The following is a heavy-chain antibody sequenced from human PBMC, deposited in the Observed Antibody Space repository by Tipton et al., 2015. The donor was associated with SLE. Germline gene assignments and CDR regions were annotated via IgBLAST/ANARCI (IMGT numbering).Heavy chain of an antibody. CDR3: ATYYTGHFDY. J-gene: IGHJ4*02. CDR2: IYYSGTT. Sequence: GLVKPSETLSLKCAVSGYSISAGYYWGWVRQPPGKGLEWIGAIYYSGTTFYNPSFKSRVTISVDTSKNEFSLKLRSVTASDTAVYFCATYYTGHFDYWGQGTLVTVSS. V-gene: IGHV4-38-2*01. CDR1: GYSISAGYY. D-gene: IGHD3-10*01.